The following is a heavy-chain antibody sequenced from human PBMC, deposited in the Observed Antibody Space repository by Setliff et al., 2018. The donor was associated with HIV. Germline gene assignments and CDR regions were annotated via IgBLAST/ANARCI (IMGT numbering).Heavy chain of an antibody. CDR3: ARPGARYSGSYYFDY. Sequence: GESLKISCKGSGYSFTSYWIGWVRQMPGKGLEWMGIIYPGDSDTRYSPSFQGQVTISADKSISTAYLQWSSLKASDTAMYYCARPGARYSGSYYFDYWGQGTLVTVSS. J-gene: IGHJ4*02. CDR1: GYSFTSYW. D-gene: IGHD1-26*01. CDR2: IYPGDSDT. V-gene: IGHV5-51*01.